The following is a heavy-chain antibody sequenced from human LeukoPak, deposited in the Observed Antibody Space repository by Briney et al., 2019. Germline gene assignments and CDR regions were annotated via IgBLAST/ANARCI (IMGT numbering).Heavy chain of an antibody. J-gene: IGHJ4*01. CDR2: IIPIFGTA. Sequence: SVKASSTPSGGTSSSYAISWVRQAPGRGLEWIGGIIPIFGTANYAQKFQGRVTLTPDKSTTTAYIEPSSLRSADTAVYYCATCDYLWRRYRFDHWGHGTLVTVSS. D-gene: IGHD3-16*02. V-gene: IGHV1-69*06. CDR1: GGTSSSYA. CDR3: ATCDYLWRRYRFDH.